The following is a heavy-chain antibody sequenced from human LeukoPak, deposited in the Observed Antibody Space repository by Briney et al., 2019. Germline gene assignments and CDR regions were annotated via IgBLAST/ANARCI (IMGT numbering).Heavy chain of an antibody. J-gene: IGHJ4*02. Sequence: ASVKVSCKASGYTFTSYAMNWVRQAPGQGLEWMGWINTNTGNPTYAQGFTGRFVFSLDTSVSTAYLQISSLKAEDTAVYYCAKDFVVVPGNVNYFDYWGQGTLVTVSS. D-gene: IGHD2-21*02. CDR3: AKDFVVVPGNVNYFDY. V-gene: IGHV7-4-1*02. CDR2: INTNTGNP. CDR1: GYTFTSYA.